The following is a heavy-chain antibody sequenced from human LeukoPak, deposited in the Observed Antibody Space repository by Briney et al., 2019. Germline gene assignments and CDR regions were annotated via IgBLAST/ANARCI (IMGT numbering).Heavy chain of an antibody. D-gene: IGHD3-10*01. CDR1: GYTFTSYD. Sequence: ASVKVSCKASGYTFTSYDINWVRQATGQGLEWMGWMNPNSGNTGYAQKFQGRVTMTRNTSISTAYMELSSLRSEDTAVYYCARLLDVLLWFGELRRWFDPWGQGTLVTVPS. J-gene: IGHJ5*02. CDR3: ARLLDVLLWFGELRRWFDP. V-gene: IGHV1-8*01. CDR2: MNPNSGNT.